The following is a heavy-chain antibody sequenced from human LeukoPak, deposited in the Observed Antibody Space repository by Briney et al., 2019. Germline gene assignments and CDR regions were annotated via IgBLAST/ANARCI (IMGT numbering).Heavy chain of an antibody. Sequence: GGSLRLSRAASGFTFSSYSMNWVRQAPGKGLEWVSSISSSSSYIYYADSVKGRFTISRDNAKNSLYLQMNSLRAEDTAVYYCARLAVAGNWFDPWGQGTLVTVSS. CDR1: GFTFSSYS. J-gene: IGHJ5*02. D-gene: IGHD6-19*01. CDR3: ARLAVAGNWFDP. CDR2: ISSSSSYI. V-gene: IGHV3-21*01.